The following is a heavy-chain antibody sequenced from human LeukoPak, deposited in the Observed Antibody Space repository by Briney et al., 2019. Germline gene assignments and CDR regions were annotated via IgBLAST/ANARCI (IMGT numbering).Heavy chain of an antibody. Sequence: SETLSLTCAVYGGSFSGYYWSWIRQPPGKGLGWIGEINHSGSTNYNPSLKGRVTVSVDTSKNQFSLQLSSVTAADTAVYYCASTHRRFGELLYYFDYWGQGTLVTVSS. J-gene: IGHJ4*02. V-gene: IGHV4-34*01. CDR1: GGSFSGYY. CDR2: INHSGST. D-gene: IGHD3-10*01. CDR3: ASTHRRFGELLYYFDY.